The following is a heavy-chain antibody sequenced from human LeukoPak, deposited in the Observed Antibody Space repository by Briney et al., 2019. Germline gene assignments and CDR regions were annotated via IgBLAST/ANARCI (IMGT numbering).Heavy chain of an antibody. CDR3: ARNAGDY. CDR1: GGSSRAFY. CDR2: IHISGNT. Sequence: SGPTLVNPSETLSLTCTVSGGSSRAFYWGWIRQPAGKGLGWIGRIHISGNTNYNPSLKSRVTMSLDTSKNHFSLRLSSVTAADTAVYYCARNAGDYWGQGTLVTVSS. V-gene: IGHV4-4*07. J-gene: IGHJ4*02. D-gene: IGHD1-1*01.